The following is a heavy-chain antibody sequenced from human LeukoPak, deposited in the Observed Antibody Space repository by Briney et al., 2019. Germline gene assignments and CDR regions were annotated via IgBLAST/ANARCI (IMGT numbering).Heavy chain of an antibody. CDR3: AQKGGTDH. V-gene: IGHV3-48*02. J-gene: IGHJ4*02. CDR1: GFTFSSYA. CDR2: ISSSSSAI. Sequence: GGSLRLSCAASGFTFSSYAMSWVRQAPGKGLEWISYISSSSSAIYYADSVEGRFTISRDNAKNSLYLQMSSLRDEDTAVYYCAQKGGTDHWGQGTLVTVSS. D-gene: IGHD2-15*01.